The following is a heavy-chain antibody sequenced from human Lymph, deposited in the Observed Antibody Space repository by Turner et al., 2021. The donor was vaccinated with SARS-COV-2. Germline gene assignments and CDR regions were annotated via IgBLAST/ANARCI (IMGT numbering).Heavy chain of an antibody. D-gene: IGHD1-26*01. CDR3: AKDLAGTYYSSFDY. J-gene: IGHJ4*02. CDR2: INWSGGSI. V-gene: IGHV3-9*01. Sequence: EVQLVESGGGLVQPGRFLRLSCAASGFTFDDYAMLWVRQAPGKGLEWVSGINWSGGSIAYADSVKGRFTISRDNPKNSLYLQMNSLRAEDTAFYYCAKDLAGTYYSSFDYWGQGTLVTVSS. CDR1: GFTFDDYA.